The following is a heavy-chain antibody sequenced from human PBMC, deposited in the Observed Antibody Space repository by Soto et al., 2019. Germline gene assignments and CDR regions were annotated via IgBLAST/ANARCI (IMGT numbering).Heavy chain of an antibody. CDR1: GGSISSGDCY. Sequence: KPSETLSLTCTVSGGSISSGDCYWGWIRQPPGKGLEWIGYIYYSGSTYYNPSLKSRVTISVDTSKNQFSLKLSSVTAADTAVYYCARVVPGGSSSPRGQGTLVTVSS. V-gene: IGHV4-30-4*01. J-gene: IGHJ5*02. D-gene: IGHD6-6*01. CDR2: IYYSGST. CDR3: ARVVPGGSSSP.